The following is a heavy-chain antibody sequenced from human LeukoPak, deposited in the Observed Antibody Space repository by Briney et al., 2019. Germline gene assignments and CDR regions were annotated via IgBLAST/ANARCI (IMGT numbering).Heavy chain of an antibody. J-gene: IGHJ4*02. CDR3: ARELYGYSFDY. V-gene: IGHV3-30-3*01. D-gene: IGHD2-21*01. CDR1: GFTFSYYN. Sequence: PGGSLRLSCAASGFTFSYYNIHWVRQAPGKGLEWVAIISYDGSNKDYADSVKGRFTISRDNSKNTLYLQMNSLRAEDTAVYYCARELYGYSFDYWGQGTLVTVSS. CDR2: ISYDGSNK.